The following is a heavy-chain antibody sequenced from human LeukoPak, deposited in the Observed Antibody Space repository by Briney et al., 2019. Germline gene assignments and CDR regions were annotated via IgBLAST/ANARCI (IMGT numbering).Heavy chain of an antibody. CDR1: GFTFSNYW. J-gene: IGHJ6*02. CDR3: ARDPAGYSSGWYVYGMDV. Sequence: GGSLRLSCAASGFTFSNYWMGWVRQAPGKRPEWVANMNIDGSEKYYADSVKGRFSISRDNAKNSLYLQMNSLRAEDTAVYYCARDPAGYSSGWYVYGMDVWGQGTTVTVSS. V-gene: IGHV3-7*01. CDR2: MNIDGSEK. D-gene: IGHD6-19*01.